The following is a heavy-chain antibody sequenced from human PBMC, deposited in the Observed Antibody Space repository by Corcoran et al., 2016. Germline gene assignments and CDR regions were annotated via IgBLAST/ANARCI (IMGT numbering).Heavy chain of an antibody. Sequence: QVQLVQSGAEVKKPGASVKVSCKASGYTFTSYYMHWVRQAPGQGLEWMGIINPSGGSTSYAPKFQGRVTMTRDTSTSTVYMELSSLRSEDTAVYYCARAGKLGYCSGGSCYRFDYWGQGTLVTVSS. J-gene: IGHJ4*02. CDR1: GYTFTSYY. V-gene: IGHV1-46*01. CDR3: ARAGKLGYCSGGSCYRFDY. D-gene: IGHD2-15*01. CDR2: INPSGGST.